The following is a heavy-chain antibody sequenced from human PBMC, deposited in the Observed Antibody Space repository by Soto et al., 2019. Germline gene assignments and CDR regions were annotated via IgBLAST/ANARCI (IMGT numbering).Heavy chain of an antibody. CDR2: ITGSGVST. CDR3: AKKADLSGYNYGSCLDF. D-gene: IGHD5-18*01. Sequence: LRLSCAASGSTFSGYHWNCVRQAPGQGLEWVSTITGSGVSTYYADSVKRRFTISRDNSKDRLYLQMKILRADDTAVYYCAKKADLSGYNYGSCLDFWGHGTVVTVSS. CDR1: GSTFSGYH. J-gene: IGHJ5*01. V-gene: IGHV3-23*01.